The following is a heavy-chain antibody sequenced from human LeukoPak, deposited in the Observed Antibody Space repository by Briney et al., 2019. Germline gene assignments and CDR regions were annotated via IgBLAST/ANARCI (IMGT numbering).Heavy chain of an antibody. J-gene: IGHJ4*02. CDR2: ISGSGSTI. V-gene: IGHV3-48*03. D-gene: IGHD5-12*01. Sequence: GGSLRLSCAASGFSFSSYEVNWVRQAPGKGLEWVSYISGSGSTIYYPDSVKGRFTISRDNAKNSLYLQMNSLRAEDTAVYYCARDGYPFRPYFDYWGQGTLVTVSS. CDR1: GFSFSSYE. CDR3: ARDGYPFRPYFDY.